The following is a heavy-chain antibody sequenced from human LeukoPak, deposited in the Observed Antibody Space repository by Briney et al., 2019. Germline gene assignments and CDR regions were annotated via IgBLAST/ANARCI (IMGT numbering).Heavy chain of an antibody. J-gene: IGHJ6*03. CDR3: ARARYSERGYYYHYMDV. CDR2: ISSSGSII. CDR1: GFIFSDYY. D-gene: IGHD3-16*01. V-gene: IGHV3-11*04. Sequence: GGSLRLSCAASGFIFSDYYMSWIRQAPGKGLEWVSYISSSGSIIYYADSVEGRFTISRDNAKNSLYLQMNSLRAEDTAVYYCARARYSERGYYYHYMDVWGKGTTVTVSS.